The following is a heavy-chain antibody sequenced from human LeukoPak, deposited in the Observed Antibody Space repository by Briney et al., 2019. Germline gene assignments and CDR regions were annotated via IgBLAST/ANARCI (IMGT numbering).Heavy chain of an antibody. CDR2: IYYSGTT. CDR1: GGSISSGDYY. D-gene: IGHD3-16*01. CDR3: ARGPLSRRMDY. Sequence: SETLSLTCTVSGGSISSGDYYWSWIRQPPGKGLEWIGYIYYSGTTNYNPSLKSRVTMSVDTSKNQFSLKLSSVTAADTAVYYCARGPLSRRMDYWGQGTLVTVSS. J-gene: IGHJ4*02. V-gene: IGHV4-61*08.